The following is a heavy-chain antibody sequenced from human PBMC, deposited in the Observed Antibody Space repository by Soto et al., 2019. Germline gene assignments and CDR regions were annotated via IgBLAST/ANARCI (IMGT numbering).Heavy chain of an antibody. CDR3: VRRYDPYYFVS. CDR2: VYGRDAK. D-gene: IGHD1-1*01. V-gene: IGHV2-5*01. J-gene: IGHJ4*02. CDR1: GFSLTTNAVA. Sequence: QITLQESGPTLVKPTQTLTLTCTFSGFSLTTNAVAVGWIRQPPGKALEWLAIVYGRDAKYDNPSLRNRLTIPKDPSKHQVVFTLNLMDPVDTAASSCVRRYDPYYFVSWGQGTLVTVSS.